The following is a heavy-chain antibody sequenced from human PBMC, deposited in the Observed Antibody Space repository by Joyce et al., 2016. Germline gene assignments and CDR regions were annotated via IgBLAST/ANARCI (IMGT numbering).Heavy chain of an antibody. Sequence: EVQLVESGGGLVKPGGSLRLSCAASGFTFSSYSMSWVRQAPGKGCEWVSSLSSSSSYIKYTDSVKGLFTISRDNAKNSLYLQMNSLRVEDTTVYYWARSSYTNGIFDYWGQGTLVTVSS. CDR3: ARSSYTNGIFDY. V-gene: IGHV3-21*01. CDR2: LSSSSSYI. J-gene: IGHJ4*02. D-gene: IGHD2-8*01. CDR1: GFTFSSYS.